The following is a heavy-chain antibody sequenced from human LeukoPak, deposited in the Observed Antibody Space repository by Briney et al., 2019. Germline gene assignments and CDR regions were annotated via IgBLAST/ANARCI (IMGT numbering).Heavy chain of an antibody. CDR1: GFSFSGHW. Sequence: GGSLRLSCTASGFSFSGHWMHCARHLPGKGLVWVSRISPTGSTTSYADSVKGRFTVSRDNAKNTLYLQVNNLRAEDTAVYYCARGPNSNWSGLDFWGQGTLLTVSS. D-gene: IGHD6-6*01. V-gene: IGHV3-74*01. CDR2: ISPTGSTT. J-gene: IGHJ4*02. CDR3: ARGPNSNWSGLDF.